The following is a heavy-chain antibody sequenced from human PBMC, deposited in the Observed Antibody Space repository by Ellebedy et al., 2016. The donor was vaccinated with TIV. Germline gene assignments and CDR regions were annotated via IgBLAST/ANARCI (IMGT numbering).Heavy chain of an antibody. CDR1: GFTFTKSA. Sequence: AASVKVSCKASGFTFTKSAVQWVRQARGHRLEWIGWLVVGSGNTHYAQNFQERVTITRDMSTSPAYMELSSLRSEDTVVYYCAADSVVGPSASWYFDLWGRGTLVTVSS. V-gene: IGHV1-58*01. J-gene: IGHJ2*01. CDR3: AADSVVGPSASWYFDL. D-gene: IGHD2-15*01. CDR2: LVVGSGNT.